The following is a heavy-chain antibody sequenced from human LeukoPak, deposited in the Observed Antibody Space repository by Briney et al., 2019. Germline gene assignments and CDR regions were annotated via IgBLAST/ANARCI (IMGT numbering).Heavy chain of an antibody. CDR1: GGSISSGDYY. Sequence: PSETLSLTSTVSGGSISSGDYYWSWIRQPPGKGLEWIGYIYYSGSTYYNPSLKSRVTISVDTSKNQFSLKLSSVTAADTAVYYCARTWASGYDRWFDPWGQGTLVTVSS. J-gene: IGHJ5*02. CDR3: ARTWASGYDRWFDP. V-gene: IGHV4-30-4*01. D-gene: IGHD5-12*01. CDR2: IYYSGST.